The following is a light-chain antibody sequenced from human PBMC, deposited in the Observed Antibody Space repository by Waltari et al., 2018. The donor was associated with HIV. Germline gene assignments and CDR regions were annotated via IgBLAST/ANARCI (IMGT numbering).Light chain of an antibody. CDR2: AAS. Sequence: DIQLTQSPSFMSASVGDRVTITCRASQAISSNLAMYQQKPGQAPTLLSYAASSLPSGVPSRISGMGSGTEVTLTSGSLQPEDIATYYCQQLNSYPPFTFGPGTTVD. CDR3: QQLNSYPPFT. J-gene: IGKJ3*01. V-gene: IGKV1-9*01. CDR1: QAISSN.